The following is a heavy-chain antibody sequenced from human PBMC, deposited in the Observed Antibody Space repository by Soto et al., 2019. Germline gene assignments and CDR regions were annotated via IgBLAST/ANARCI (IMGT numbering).Heavy chain of an antibody. CDR3: AKDRGVTTYY. D-gene: IGHD2-21*02. Sequence: EVQLLESGGGLVQPGGSLRLSCAASGFTFSNYDMSWVRQAPGKGLEWVSAISGSGGSTYYADSVKGRFTISRDNSKNTLYLQMSSLRAEDTAVYYCAKDRGVTTYYWGQGTLVTVSS. CDR2: ISGSGGST. J-gene: IGHJ4*02. CDR1: GFTFSNYD. V-gene: IGHV3-23*01.